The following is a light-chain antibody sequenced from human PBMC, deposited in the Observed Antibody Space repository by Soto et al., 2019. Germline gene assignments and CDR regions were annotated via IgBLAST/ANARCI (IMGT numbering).Light chain of an antibody. CDR3: AAWDGSLNGLV. CDR1: SSNIGSNT. CDR2: NNN. V-gene: IGLV1-44*01. J-gene: IGLJ1*01. Sequence: QSVLTQPPSASGTPGQRVTISCSGSSSNIGSNTVNWYQRLPGTAPKLLIYNNNQRPSGVPDRFSGSKSGTSASLAISGLQYEDEADYYWAAWDGSLNGLVFGTGTKLTVL.